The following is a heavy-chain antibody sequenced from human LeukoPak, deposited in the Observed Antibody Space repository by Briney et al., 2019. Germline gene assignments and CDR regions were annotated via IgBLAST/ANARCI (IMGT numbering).Heavy chain of an antibody. CDR3: ARDSYGGRVDY. J-gene: IGHJ4*02. CDR2: ISRSGSTK. CDR1: GFTFSDYN. Sequence: GGSLRLSCAASGFTFSDYNMRWIRQAPGKGLEWVSSISRSGSTKYYAHSVKGRFTISRDNAKNSLFLQMNSLRAEDTAVYYCARDSYGGRVDYWGQGTLVTVSS. D-gene: IGHD4-23*01. V-gene: IGHV3-11*01.